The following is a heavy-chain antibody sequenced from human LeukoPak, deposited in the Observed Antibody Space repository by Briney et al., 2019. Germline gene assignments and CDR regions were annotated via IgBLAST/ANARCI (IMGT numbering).Heavy chain of an antibody. CDR2: ISGSGDST. V-gene: IGHV3-23*01. D-gene: IGHD3-16*01. CDR1: GFTFNTYA. Sequence: GGSLRLSCGASGFTFNTYAMSWVRQAPGKGLEWVSSISGSGDSTYYAGSVKGRFTISRDNSKNTLYLQMNSVRAEDTAVYYCARDGGRETRGRGLQLLWDYWGQGTLVTVSS. J-gene: IGHJ4*02. CDR3: ARDGGRETRGRGLQLLWDY.